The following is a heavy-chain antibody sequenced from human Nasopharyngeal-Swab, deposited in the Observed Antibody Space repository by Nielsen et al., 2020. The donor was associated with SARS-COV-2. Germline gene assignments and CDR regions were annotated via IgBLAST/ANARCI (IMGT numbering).Heavy chain of an antibody. CDR1: GFTFTTYS. D-gene: IGHD6-13*01. CDR2: LNSGSSNI. Sequence: GESLKISCAASGFTFTTYSMNWVRQAPGKGLEWVAYLNSGSSNIFYADSVKGRFTISRDNAKNSLFLQMNSLRAEDTAVYYCGRGTWYSFDYWGQGTLVTVSS. V-gene: IGHV3-48*01. CDR3: GRGTWYSFDY. J-gene: IGHJ4*02.